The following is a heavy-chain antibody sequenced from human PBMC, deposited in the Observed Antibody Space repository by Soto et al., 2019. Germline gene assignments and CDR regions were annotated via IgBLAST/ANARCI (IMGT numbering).Heavy chain of an antibody. CDR3: ASGFLEWLRPVSYYYGMDV. V-gene: IGHV1-8*01. CDR2: MNPNSGNT. Sequence: WASVKVSCKASGYTFTSYDINWVRQATGQGLEWMGWMNPNSGNTGYAQKFQGRVTMTRNTSISTAYMELSSLRSEDTAVYYCASGFLEWLRPVSYYYGMDVWGQGTTVTVSS. J-gene: IGHJ6*02. CDR1: GYTFTSYD. D-gene: IGHD3-3*01.